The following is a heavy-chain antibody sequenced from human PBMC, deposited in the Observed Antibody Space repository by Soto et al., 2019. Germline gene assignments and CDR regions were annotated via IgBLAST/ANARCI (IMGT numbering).Heavy chain of an antibody. CDR1: GASISSGGYS. D-gene: IGHD6-13*01. J-gene: IGHJ5*02. Sequence: SETLSLTCAVSGASISSGGYSWSWVRQPPGKGLEWIGYIYHSESTYYNPSLKSRVTISVDRSKNQFSLKLTSVTAADTAVYFCAGSRIPADGAPPYNWLDPWGQGTLVTVSS. CDR2: IYHSEST. CDR3: AGSRIPADGAPPYNWLDP. V-gene: IGHV4-30-2*01.